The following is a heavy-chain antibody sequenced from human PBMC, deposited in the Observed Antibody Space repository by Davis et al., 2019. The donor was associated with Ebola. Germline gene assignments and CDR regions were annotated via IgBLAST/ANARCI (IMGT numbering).Heavy chain of an antibody. CDR1: GYTFTGYY. Sequence: SVKVSCKASGYTFTGYYMHWVRQAPGQGLEWMGGIIPIFGTANYAQKFQGRVTITADESTSTAYMELSSLRSEDTAVYYCASHLKYCSSTSCAYYYYYYMDVWGKGTTVTVSS. CDR2: IIPIFGTA. CDR3: ASHLKYCSSTSCAYYYYYYMDV. D-gene: IGHD2-2*01. J-gene: IGHJ6*03. V-gene: IGHV1-69*13.